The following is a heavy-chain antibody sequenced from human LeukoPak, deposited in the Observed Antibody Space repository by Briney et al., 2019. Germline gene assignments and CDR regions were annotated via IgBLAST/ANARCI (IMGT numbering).Heavy chain of an antibody. CDR2: IYTSGST. CDR1: GGSINSGSYY. CDR3: ARGLSSSGSYCYYFDY. J-gene: IGHJ4*02. D-gene: IGHD1-26*01. V-gene: IGHV4-61*02. Sequence: SETLSLTCIVSGGSINSGSYYWSWIRQPAGKGLEWIGRIYTSGSTNYNPSLKSRVTISVDTSKNQFSLKLSSVTAADTAVYYCARGLSSSGSYCYYFDYWGQGTLVAVSS.